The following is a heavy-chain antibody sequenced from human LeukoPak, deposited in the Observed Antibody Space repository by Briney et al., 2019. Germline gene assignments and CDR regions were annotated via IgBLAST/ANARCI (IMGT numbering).Heavy chain of an antibody. CDR1: GGSISSGSYY. V-gene: IGHV4-61*02. D-gene: IGHD2-21*02. CDR3: ARDREIAYCGGDCSPDV. J-gene: IGHJ6*04. Sequence: SQTLSLTCTVSGGSISSGSYYWSWIRQPAGKGLEWIGRIYTSGSTNYNPSLKSRVTISLDTSKNQFSLKLSSVAAADTAVYYCARDREIAYCGGDCSPDVWGKGTTVTVSS. CDR2: IYTSGST.